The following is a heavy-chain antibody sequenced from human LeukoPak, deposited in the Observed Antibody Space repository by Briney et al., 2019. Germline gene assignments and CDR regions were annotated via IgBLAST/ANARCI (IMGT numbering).Heavy chain of an antibody. CDR1: GGSISSYY. J-gene: IGHJ4*02. V-gene: IGHV4-59*01. CDR2: IYYSGST. D-gene: IGHD6-13*01. Sequence: SETLSLTCTVSGGSISSYYWSWIRQPPGKGLEWIGCIYYSGSTNYNPSLKSRVTISVDTSKNQFSLKLSSVTAADTAVYYCARVPSAGYFDYWGQGTLVTVSS. CDR3: ARVPSAGYFDY.